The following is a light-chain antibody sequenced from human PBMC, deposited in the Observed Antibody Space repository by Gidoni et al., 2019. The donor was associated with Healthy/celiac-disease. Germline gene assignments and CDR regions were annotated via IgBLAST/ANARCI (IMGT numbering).Light chain of an antibody. J-gene: IGKJ2*01. CDR3: QQRSNWPPMYT. V-gene: IGKV3-11*01. CDR2: DAS. CDR1: PIVSSY. Sequence: ATLSSSPGERATPCFGVSPIVSSYLAWYQQRPGQAPRLLIYDASNRATGIPARFSGSGSGTDFTLTSSSLEPEDFAVYYCQQRSNWPPMYTFGQGTKLEIK.